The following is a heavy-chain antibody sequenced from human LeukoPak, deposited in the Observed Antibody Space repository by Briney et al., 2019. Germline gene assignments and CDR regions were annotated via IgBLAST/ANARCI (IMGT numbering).Heavy chain of an antibody. CDR3: AHSGYDFWSQTHFDS. CDR2: IYYIGST. V-gene: IGHV4-59*01. CDR1: GGSISSYY. D-gene: IGHD5-12*01. Sequence: PSETLSLTCTVSGGSISSYYWSWIRHPPGKGLEWLGYIYYIGSTNQNPSLKSRVTMSVDTSKNPFSLKLSSVTAADTGVYYCAHSGYDFWSQTHFDSWGQGPLVTVSS. J-gene: IGHJ4*02.